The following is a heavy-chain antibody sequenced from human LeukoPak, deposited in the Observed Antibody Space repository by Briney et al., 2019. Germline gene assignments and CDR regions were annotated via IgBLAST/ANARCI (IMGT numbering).Heavy chain of an antibody. CDR2: TDYSGRA. Sequence: PSETLSLTCTVSGASIRSPSDYWGWIRQPPGKRLEWIGATDYSGRAYYNPSLVSRFTISVDTSKHQFSLKLSSVTATDTAIYYCVRHRQHCDGGSCFPPDSWGQGTLVTVSS. CDR3: VRHRQHCDGGSCFPPDS. V-gene: IGHV4-39*01. CDR1: GASIRSPSDY. J-gene: IGHJ4*02. D-gene: IGHD2-15*01.